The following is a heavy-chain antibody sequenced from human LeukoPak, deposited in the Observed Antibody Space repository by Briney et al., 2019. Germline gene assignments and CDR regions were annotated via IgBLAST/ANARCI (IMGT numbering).Heavy chain of an antibody. J-gene: IGHJ6*03. Sequence: GASVKVSCKASGYTFTGYYMHWVRQAPGQGLEWMGWISAYNGNTNYAQKLQGRVTMTTDTSTSTAYMELRSLRSDDTAVYYCARGGATHSYYYYMDVWGKGTTVTISS. V-gene: IGHV1-18*04. D-gene: IGHD5-12*01. CDR1: GYTFTGYY. CDR2: ISAYNGNT. CDR3: ARGGATHSYYYYMDV.